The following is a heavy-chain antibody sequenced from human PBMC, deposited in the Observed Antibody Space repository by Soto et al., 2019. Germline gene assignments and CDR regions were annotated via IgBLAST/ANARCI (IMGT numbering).Heavy chain of an antibody. J-gene: IGHJ3*02. CDR2: ISSSSSYI. V-gene: IGHV3-21*01. CDR3: ARDRSPYDYIWGSYRYTRDAFDI. CDR1: VFTFGSYS. D-gene: IGHD3-16*02. Sequence: GGSLRLSCAASVFTFGSYSMNWVRQAPGKGLEWVSSISSSSSYIYYADSVKGRFTISRDNAKNSLYLQMNSLRAEDTAVYYCARDRSPYDYIWGSYRYTRDAFDIWGQGTMVTVSS.